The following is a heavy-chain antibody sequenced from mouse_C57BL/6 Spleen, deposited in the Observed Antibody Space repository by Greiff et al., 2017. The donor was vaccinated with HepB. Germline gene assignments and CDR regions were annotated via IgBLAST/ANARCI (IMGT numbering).Heavy chain of an antibody. V-gene: IGHV3-6*01. J-gene: IGHJ3*01. D-gene: IGHD2-4*01. CDR3: ARALYDYDDPWFAY. CDR1: GYSITSGYY. Sequence: DVQLQESGPGLVKPSQSLSLTCSVTGYSITSGYYWNWIRQFPGNKLEWMGYISYDGSNNYNPSLKNRISITRDTSKNQFFLKLNSVTTEDTATYYWARALYDYDDPWFAYWGQGTLVTVSA. CDR2: ISYDGSN.